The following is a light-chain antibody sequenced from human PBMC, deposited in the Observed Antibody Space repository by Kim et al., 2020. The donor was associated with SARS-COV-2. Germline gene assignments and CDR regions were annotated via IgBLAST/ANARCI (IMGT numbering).Light chain of an antibody. Sequence: DIQMTQSPSTLSASVGDRVTITCRTSQSISIWLAWYQQKPGKAPSLLIYDASILESGVPSRFRGSGSGTEFTLTISGLHPDDFATYYCQEYKSNSWTFGQGTKVDIK. J-gene: IGKJ1*01. CDR1: QSISIW. CDR3: QEYKSNSWT. V-gene: IGKV1-5*01. CDR2: DAS.